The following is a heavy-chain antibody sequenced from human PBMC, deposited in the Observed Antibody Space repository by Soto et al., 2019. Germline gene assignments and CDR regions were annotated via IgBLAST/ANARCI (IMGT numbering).Heavy chain of an antibody. CDR1: GFRFSSYS. CDR2: ITATGDRT. Sequence: SLRLPCADSGFRFSSYSMSWVRQTPGKGLEWVAAITATGDRTYYADSVTGRFTISRYNSKKTHYLQMTSLRAEDTAMYYCETMNGYFEYWGQGTPVTVSS. CDR3: ETMNGYFEY. V-gene: IGHV3-23*01. D-gene: IGHD3-22*01. J-gene: IGHJ4*02.